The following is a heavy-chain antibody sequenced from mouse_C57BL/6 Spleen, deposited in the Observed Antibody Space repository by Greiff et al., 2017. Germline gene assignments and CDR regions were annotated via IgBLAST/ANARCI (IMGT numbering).Heavy chain of an antibody. J-gene: IGHJ2*01. CDR2: IDPETGGT. Sequence: VKLMESGAELVRPGASVTLSCKASGYTFTDYEMHWVKQTPVHGLEWIGAIDPETGGTAYNQKFKGKAILTADKSSSTAYMELRSLTSEDSAVYYCTRLDYGSSLDYWGQGTTLTVSS. CDR1: GYTFTDYE. CDR3: TRLDYGSSLDY. D-gene: IGHD1-1*01. V-gene: IGHV1-15*01.